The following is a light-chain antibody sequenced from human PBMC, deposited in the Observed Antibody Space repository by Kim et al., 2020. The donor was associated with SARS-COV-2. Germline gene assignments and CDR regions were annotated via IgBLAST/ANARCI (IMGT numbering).Light chain of an antibody. CDR1: SSDIGTYNL. J-gene: IGLJ2*01. V-gene: IGLV2-23*03. Sequence: QSALTQPASVSGSPGQSITISCTGASSDIGTYNLVSWYQHHPGSAPKLIIYEGDKRPSGISHRFSASKSGNTASLTINGLQAEDEADYYCCSFAGSIIFAVFGGGTKLTVL. CDR3: CSFAGSIIFAV. CDR2: EGD.